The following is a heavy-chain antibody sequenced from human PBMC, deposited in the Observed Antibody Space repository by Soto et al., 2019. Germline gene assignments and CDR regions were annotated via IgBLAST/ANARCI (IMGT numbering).Heavy chain of an antibody. Sequence: PSETLSLTCAVSGYSISSGFHWAWIRQPPGRGLEFIGTIYPSGSPSLNPSLKSRATMSVDTSKNQFSLKLSSVTAADTAVYYCARGQSGATFDYWGQGTLVTVSS. D-gene: IGHD3-3*01. J-gene: IGHJ4*02. CDR1: GYSISSGFH. CDR2: IYPSGSP. CDR3: ARGQSGATFDY. V-gene: IGHV4-38-2*01.